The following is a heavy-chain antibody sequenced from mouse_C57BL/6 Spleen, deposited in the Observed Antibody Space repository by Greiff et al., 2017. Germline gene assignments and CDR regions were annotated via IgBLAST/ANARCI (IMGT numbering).Heavy chain of an antibody. V-gene: IGHV1-80*01. Sequence: QVQLKESGAELVKPGASVKISCKASGYAFSSYWMNWVKQRPGKGLEWIGQIYPGDGDTNYNGKFKGKATLTADKSSSTAYMQLSSLTSEDSAVYFCAVITTVVPYYFDYWGQGTTRTVSS. D-gene: IGHD1-1*01. CDR3: AVITTVVPYYFDY. CDR1: GYAFSSYW. J-gene: IGHJ2*01. CDR2: IYPGDGDT.